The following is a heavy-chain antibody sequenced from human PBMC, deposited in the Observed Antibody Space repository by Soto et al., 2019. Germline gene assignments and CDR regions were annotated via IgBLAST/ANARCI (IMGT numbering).Heavy chain of an antibody. J-gene: IGHJ4*02. CDR3: ARDRRDGYNYLDY. V-gene: IGHV3-53*01. CDR2: IYSGGTT. CDR1: GFTVSRNN. Sequence: VSLRLSCAGSGFTVSRNNMSWVRQAPGKGLEWVSVIYSGGTTYYADSVKGRFTISRDNSKNTLYLQMNSLRAEDTAVYYCARDRRDGYNYLDYWGQGTLVTVSS. D-gene: IGHD5-12*01.